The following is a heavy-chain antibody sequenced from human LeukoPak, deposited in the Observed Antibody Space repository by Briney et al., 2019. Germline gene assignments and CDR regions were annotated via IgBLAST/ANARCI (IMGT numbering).Heavy chain of an antibody. V-gene: IGHV4-61*02. CDR3: AREGPDAAGYFRH. CDR2: IFTDGNT. J-gene: IGHJ1*01. D-gene: IGHD2-2*01. CDR1: GGSISIGSLY. Sequence: SQTLSLTCSVSGGSISIGSLYWTWIRQPAGKGLEWIGRIFTDGNTNYNPSLNSRVIISADTSKNQFSLNLSSVTAADTAVYYCAREGPDAAGYFRHWGQGTLVTVSS.